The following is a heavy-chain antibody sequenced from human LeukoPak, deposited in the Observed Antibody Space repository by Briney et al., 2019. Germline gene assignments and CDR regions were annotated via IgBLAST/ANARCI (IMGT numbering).Heavy chain of an antibody. CDR1: EFTFSDYY. CDR3: ARDWRDSSGKFPNDAFDI. V-gene: IGHV3-11*04. Sequence: GGSLRLSCAASEFTFSDYYMSWIRQAPGKGLEWVSYISSGGSGIYYADSVKGRFTISRDNAKNSLPLQMNSLRAEDTAVYYCARDWRDSSGKFPNDAFDIWGQGTMVTVSS. J-gene: IGHJ3*02. D-gene: IGHD3-22*01. CDR2: ISSGGSGI.